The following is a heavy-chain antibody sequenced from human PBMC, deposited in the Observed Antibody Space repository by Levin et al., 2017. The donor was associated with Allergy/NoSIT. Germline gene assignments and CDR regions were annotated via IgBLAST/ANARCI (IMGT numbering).Heavy chain of an antibody. J-gene: IGHJ2*01. V-gene: IGHV3-7*01. D-gene: IGHD3-10*01. CDR3: VSTYGSGSYSNWYFDL. CDR1: GLTFSRFW. Sequence: PAGGSLRLSCAASGLTFSRFWMYWVRQAPGKGLEWVANIKKDGSEEYYVDSVRGRFIISRDNARNSLYLHMNSLRAEDTAVYFCVSTYGSGSYSNWYFDLWGRGALVTVSS. CDR2: IKKDGSEE.